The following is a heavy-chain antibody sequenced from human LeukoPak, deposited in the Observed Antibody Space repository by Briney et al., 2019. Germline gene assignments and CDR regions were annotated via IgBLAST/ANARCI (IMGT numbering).Heavy chain of an antibody. V-gene: IGHV3-7*03. CDR2: VNRDGSET. J-gene: IGHJ6*02. CDR1: GFALSSHW. Sequence: TGGSLRLSCAASGFALSSHWMTWVRQVPGRGPEWVANVNRDGSETYYLDSVEGRFTISKDNAKNSLYLQMNSLRAEDTALYHCARNNGMDVWGQGTTVIVSS. CDR3: ARNNGMDV.